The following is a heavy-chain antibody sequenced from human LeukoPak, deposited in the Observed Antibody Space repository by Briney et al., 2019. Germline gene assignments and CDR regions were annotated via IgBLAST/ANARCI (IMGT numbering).Heavy chain of an antibody. Sequence: PGGSLRLSCAASGFTFSSYEMNWVRQAPGKGPEWVSYISSSGGTAYYADSVRGRFTISRDNGKNSLHLQMNSLRGEDTALYYCARPRATYCTNGICYIRDAFDIWGQGTTVTVSS. J-gene: IGHJ3*02. V-gene: IGHV3-48*03. CDR3: ARPRATYCTNGICYIRDAFDI. D-gene: IGHD2-8*01. CDR2: ISSSGGTA. CDR1: GFTFSSYE.